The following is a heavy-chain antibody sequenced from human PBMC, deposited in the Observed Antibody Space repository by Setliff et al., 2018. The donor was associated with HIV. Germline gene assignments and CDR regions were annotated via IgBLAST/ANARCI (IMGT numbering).Heavy chain of an antibody. Sequence: PGGSLRLSCAASGFTFSSAWMSWVRQAPGKGLEWVAKIKQDGSEKYYVDSVKGRFTISRDNAKNSLYLQMNSLRAEDTAMYYCARDWRSGYDLNFDYWGQGTLVTSPQ. D-gene: IGHD5-12*01. CDR1: GFTFSSAW. J-gene: IGHJ4*02. CDR2: IKQDGSEK. V-gene: IGHV3-7*01. CDR3: ARDWRSGYDLNFDY.